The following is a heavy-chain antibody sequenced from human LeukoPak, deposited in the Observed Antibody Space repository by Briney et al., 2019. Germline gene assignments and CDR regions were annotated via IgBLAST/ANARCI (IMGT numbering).Heavy chain of an antibody. CDR2: VNPNSGGT. CDR1: GYTFIDYY. CDR3: ARVGYYDSSGHYEY. J-gene: IGHJ4*02. D-gene: IGHD3-22*01. Sequence: ASVKVSCKASGYTFIDYYIHWVRQAPGQGLEWMGRVNPNSGGTDYVQKFQGRVIMTRDTSISTAYMELSRLRSDDTAVYYCARVGYYDSSGHYEYWGQGTLVTVSS. V-gene: IGHV1-2*06.